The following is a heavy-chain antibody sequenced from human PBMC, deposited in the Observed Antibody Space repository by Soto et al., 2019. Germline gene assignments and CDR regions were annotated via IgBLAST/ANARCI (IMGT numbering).Heavy chain of an antibody. Sequence: PSETLSLTCTVSCGSISSYYWSWIRQPPGKGLEWIGYIYYSGSTNYNPSLKSRVTISVDTSKNQFSLKLSSVTAADTAVYYCARIYCSGGSCPRGYNWFDPWGQGTLVTVSS. J-gene: IGHJ5*02. CDR1: CGSISSYY. CDR3: ARIYCSGGSCPRGYNWFDP. V-gene: IGHV4-59*01. CDR2: IYYSGST. D-gene: IGHD2-15*01.